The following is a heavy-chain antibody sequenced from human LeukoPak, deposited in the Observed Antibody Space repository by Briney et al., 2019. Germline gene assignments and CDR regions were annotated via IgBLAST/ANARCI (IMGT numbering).Heavy chain of an antibody. CDR3: ARGYYDYVWGGYREYYMDV. CDR2: IYYSGST. CDR1: GGSISSYY. D-gene: IGHD3-16*02. Sequence: SETLSLTCTVSGGSISSYYWSWIRQPPGKGLEWIGYIYYSGSTNYNPSLKSRVTISVDTSKNQFSLKLSSVTAADTAVYYCARGYYDYVWGGYREYYMDVWGKGTTVTISS. J-gene: IGHJ6*03. V-gene: IGHV4-59*01.